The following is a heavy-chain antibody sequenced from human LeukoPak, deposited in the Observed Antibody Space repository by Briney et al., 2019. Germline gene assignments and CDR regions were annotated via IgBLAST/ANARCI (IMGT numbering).Heavy chain of an antibody. D-gene: IGHD1-26*01. V-gene: IGHV1-24*01. CDR3: AADRGDYSGSYWTAFDI. CDR2: FDPEDGEI. CDR1: EYTLTELS. Sequence: ASVKVSCKVSEYTLTELSMHCVRQAPGKGLEWLGGFDPEDGEIIYAQKFQGRVTMSDDTSTDTAYMELGSLRSDDTAVYYCAADRGDYSGSYWTAFDIWGQGTMVTVSS. J-gene: IGHJ3*02.